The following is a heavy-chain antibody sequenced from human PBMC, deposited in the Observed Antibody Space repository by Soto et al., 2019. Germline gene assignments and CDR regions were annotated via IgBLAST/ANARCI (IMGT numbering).Heavy chain of an antibody. CDR1: GFTFSSYA. CDR3: AKGNFRPPSSRGWDELALFDY. D-gene: IGHD6-19*01. CDR2: ISGSGGST. J-gene: IGHJ4*02. Sequence: EVQLLESGGGLVQPGGSLRLSCAASGFTFSSYAMSWVRQAPGKGLEWVSAISGSGGSTYYADSVKGRFTISRDNSKNTLYLQMNSPRAEDTAVYYCAKGNFRPPSSRGWDELALFDYWGQGTLVTVSS. V-gene: IGHV3-23*01.